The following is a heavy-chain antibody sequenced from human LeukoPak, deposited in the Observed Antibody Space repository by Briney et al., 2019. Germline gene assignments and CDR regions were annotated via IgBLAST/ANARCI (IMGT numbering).Heavy chain of an antibody. CDR1: GFTFSSYW. D-gene: IGHD6-13*01. J-gene: IGHJ5*02. V-gene: IGHV3-74*01. CDR3: AILTGIAAAA. Sequence: PGGSLRLSCAASGFTFSSYWMHWVRQAPGKGLVWVSFINSDGSSTNYADSVKGRFTISRDNAKNTLYLQMNSLRAEDTAVYYCAILTGIAAAAWGQGTLVTVSS. CDR2: INSDGSST.